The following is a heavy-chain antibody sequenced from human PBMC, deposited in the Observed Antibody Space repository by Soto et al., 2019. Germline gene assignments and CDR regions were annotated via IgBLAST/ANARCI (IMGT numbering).Heavy chain of an antibody. V-gene: IGHV4-39*01. J-gene: IGHJ4*02. Sequence: SETLSLTCSVSGDSISSSIHYWGWIRQPPGKGLEWIGSMSYRRNTYYNPSLKNRVTVSVDTSKNQFSLKVTSVTAADTAVYYCGRPAGIGWYYFDSWGQGTLVTVSS. CDR2: MSYRRNT. D-gene: IGHD6-19*01. CDR1: GDSISSSIHY. CDR3: GRPAGIGWYYFDS.